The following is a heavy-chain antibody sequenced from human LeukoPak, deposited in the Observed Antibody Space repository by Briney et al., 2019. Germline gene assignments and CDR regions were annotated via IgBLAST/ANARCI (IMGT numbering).Heavy chain of an antibody. J-gene: IGHJ4*02. D-gene: IGHD1-7*01. CDR1: GGSISSDSYY. CDR3: GRRSRSTWNYRRGDY. V-gene: IGHV4-39*01. Sequence: SETLSLTCTVSGGSISSDSYYWGWIRQPPGKGLQWIGCIYYSGSTYYKPSLKSRVTISVDTSKNQFSLKLTSVTAADTAVYYCGRRSRSTWNYRRGDYWGQGTLVTVSS. CDR2: IYYSGST.